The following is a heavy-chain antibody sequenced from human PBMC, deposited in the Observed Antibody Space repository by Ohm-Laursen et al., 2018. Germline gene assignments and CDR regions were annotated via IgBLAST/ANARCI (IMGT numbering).Heavy chain of an antibody. D-gene: IGHD4-17*01. Sequence: SDTLSLTCIVSGGSVSSGSYYWSWIRQPPGKGLEWIGYIYYSGSTNYNPSLKSRVTISVDTSKNQFSLKLSSVTAADTAVYYCARLGTVTTYYYYYYGMDVWGQGTTVTVSS. V-gene: IGHV4-61*01. CDR3: ARLGTVTTYYYYYYGMDV. CDR2: IYYSGST. CDR1: GGSVSSGSYY. J-gene: IGHJ6*02.